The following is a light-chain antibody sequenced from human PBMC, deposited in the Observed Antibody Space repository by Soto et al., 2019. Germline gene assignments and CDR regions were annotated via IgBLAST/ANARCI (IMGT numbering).Light chain of an antibody. J-gene: IGLJ1*01. CDR1: SSDVGGYNY. CDR3: CSLAGSFG. CDR2: DVT. Sequence: QSVLTQPRSVSGSPGQSVTISCTGSSSDVGGYNYVSWYQQHPGKAPKVLIYDVTKRPSGVPDRFAGSKSGNTASLTISGLQVEDEADYYCCSLAGSFGFGTGTTVTVI. V-gene: IGLV2-11*01.